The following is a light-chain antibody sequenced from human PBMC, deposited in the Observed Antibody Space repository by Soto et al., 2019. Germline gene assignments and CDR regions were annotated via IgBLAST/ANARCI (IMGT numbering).Light chain of an antibody. V-gene: IGKV3-11*01. CDR1: QTVTNF. CDR3: QQRDRWPLT. J-gene: IGKJ4*01. Sequence: DIVLTQSPATLSLSPGERATLSCRASQTVTNFLAWYQQRPGQAPRLLIYDASTTATGIPPRFSGSGSGTDFTLTISSLEPEDAAVYYCQQRDRWPLTFGGGTKVDIK. CDR2: DAS.